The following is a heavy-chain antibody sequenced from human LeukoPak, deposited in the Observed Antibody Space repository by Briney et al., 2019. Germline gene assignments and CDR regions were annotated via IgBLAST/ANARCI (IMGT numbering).Heavy chain of an antibody. J-gene: IGHJ4*02. V-gene: IGHV4-38-2*02. D-gene: IGHD2-21*02. CDR3: ARENCGGDCYSPFFDY. CDR2: IYHSGGT. Sequence: SGTLSLTCTVSDYSISSRYFWGWIRQPPGKGLEWIGSIYHSGGTSYNPSLKSRVTISVDTSKNQFSLKLNSVTSADTAVYYCARENCGGDCYSPFFDYWGQGTLVTVSS. CDR1: DYSISSRYF.